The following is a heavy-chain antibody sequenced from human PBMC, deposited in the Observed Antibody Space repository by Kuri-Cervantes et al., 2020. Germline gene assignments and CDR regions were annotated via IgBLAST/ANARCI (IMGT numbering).Heavy chain of an antibody. J-gene: IGHJ5*02. CDR3: ARDRKQWLVPSWFDP. CDR2: ISAYNGNT. Sequence: ASVKVSCKASGYTFTSYGISWVRQAPGQGLEWMGWISAYNGNTNYAQKLQGRVTMTTDTSTSTAYMELSSLRSEDTAVYYCARDRKQWLVPSWFDPWGQGTLVTVSS. CDR1: GYTFTSYG. V-gene: IGHV1-18*01. D-gene: IGHD6-19*01.